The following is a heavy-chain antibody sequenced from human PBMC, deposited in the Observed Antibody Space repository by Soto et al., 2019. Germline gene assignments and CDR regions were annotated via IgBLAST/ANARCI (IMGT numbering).Heavy chain of an antibody. CDR2: INHSGST. D-gene: IGHD3-3*01. CDR3: AGAYYDFWSGYKRYYYYMDV. CDR1: GGSFSGYY. Sequence: SETLSLTCAVYGGSFSGYYWSWIRQPPGKGLEWIGEINHSGSTNYNPSLKSRVTISVDTSKNQFSLKLSSVTAADTAVYYCAGAYYDFWSGYKRYYYYMDVWGKGTTVTVSS. V-gene: IGHV4-34*01. J-gene: IGHJ6*03.